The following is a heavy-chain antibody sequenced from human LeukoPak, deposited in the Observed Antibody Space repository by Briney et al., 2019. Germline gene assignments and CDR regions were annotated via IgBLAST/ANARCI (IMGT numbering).Heavy chain of an antibody. Sequence: GGSLRLSCAASGFIFSSYAMHWVRQAPGKGLEWVAVISYDGRNINYADSVKGRFTISRDNSKNTLDLQMNSLRTEDTAVYYCARESLSSSWTHSDYWGQGTLVTVSS. D-gene: IGHD6-13*01. J-gene: IGHJ4*02. CDR1: GFIFSSYA. CDR2: ISYDGRNI. V-gene: IGHV3-30*04. CDR3: ARESLSSSWTHSDY.